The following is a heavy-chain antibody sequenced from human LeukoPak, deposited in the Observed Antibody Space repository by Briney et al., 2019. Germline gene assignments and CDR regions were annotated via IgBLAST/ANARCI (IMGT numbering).Heavy chain of an antibody. V-gene: IGHV1-46*01. Sequence: APVKVSCKASGYTFTSYYMHWVRQAPGQGLEWMGIINPSGGSTSYAQKFQGRVTVTRDTSTSTVYMELSSLRSEDTAVYYCALDIVATIDYWGQGTLVTVSS. J-gene: IGHJ4*02. CDR3: ALDIVATIDY. D-gene: IGHD5-12*01. CDR2: INPSGGST. CDR1: GYTFTSYY.